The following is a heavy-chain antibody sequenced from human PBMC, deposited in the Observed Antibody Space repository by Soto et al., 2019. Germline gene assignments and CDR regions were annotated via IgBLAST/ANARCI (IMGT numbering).Heavy chain of an antibody. CDR1: GESFSRSS. CDR3: AKDSYVSVPDYPYGM. Sequence: CSAAYGESFSRSSMHWAVQASGKXLEWVGRIRSKANSYATAYDASVKGRFTISRDDSKNTAYLQMNSLKTEDTAVYYCAKDSYVSVPDYPYGM. V-gene: IGHV3-73*01. J-gene: IGHJ6*01. D-gene: IGHD3-10*01. CDR2: IRSKANSYAT.